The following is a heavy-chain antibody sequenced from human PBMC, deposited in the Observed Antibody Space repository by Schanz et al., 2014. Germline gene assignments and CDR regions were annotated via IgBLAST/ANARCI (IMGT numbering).Heavy chain of an antibody. CDR1: GGSLSGYF. J-gene: IGHJ6*03. CDR2: IYYSGDT. Sequence: QVQLQQWGAGLLKPSETLSLTCAVYGGSLSGYFWSWIRQPPGKGLEWIGYIYYSGDTNYNPSLKSRVTISVDTSKNQFSLNLISVTAADTAVYYCARQGIGYQHGRYYYYMDVWGRGTTVTVSS. CDR3: ARQGIGYQHGRYYYYMDV. D-gene: IGHD2-2*01. V-gene: IGHV4-34*11.